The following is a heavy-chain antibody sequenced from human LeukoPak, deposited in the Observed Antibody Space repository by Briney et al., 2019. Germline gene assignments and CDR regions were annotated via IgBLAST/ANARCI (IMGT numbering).Heavy chain of an antibody. CDR3: ARAYSVYDSSGYYLH. CDR2: INPSGGST. V-gene: IGHV1-46*01. Sequence: ASVQVSCKASGYTFTSYYMHWVRQAPGQGLEWMGIINPSGGSTSYAQKFQGRVTMTRDTSTSTVYMELSSLRSEDTAVYYCARAYSVYDSSGYYLHWGQGTLVTVSS. CDR1: GYTFTSYY. J-gene: IGHJ4*02. D-gene: IGHD3-22*01.